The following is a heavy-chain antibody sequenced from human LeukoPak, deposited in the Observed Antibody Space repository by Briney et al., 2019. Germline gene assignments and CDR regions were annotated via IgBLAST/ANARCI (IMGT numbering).Heavy chain of an antibody. V-gene: IGHV3-74*03. Sequence: PGGSLRLSCAASRFTVSRYWMHWVRQAPGKGLVWVSRIDSDVSSTTYADSVKGRFIISRDNAKNTLYLQMNSLRAEDTAVYYCARTVTDAFDIWGQGTMVTVSS. CDR3: ARTVTDAFDI. CDR2: IDSDVSST. D-gene: IGHD3-16*02. CDR1: RFTVSRYW. J-gene: IGHJ3*02.